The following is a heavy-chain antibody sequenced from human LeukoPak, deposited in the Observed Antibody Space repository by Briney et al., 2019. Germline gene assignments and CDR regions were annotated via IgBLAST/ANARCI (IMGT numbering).Heavy chain of an antibody. CDR3: ARDNMEDSSSVDY. J-gene: IGHJ4*02. CDR2: IKQDGSQE. Sequence: GGSLRLSCAASRFTLSTYWMSWVRQAPGKGLEWVAHIKQDGSQEYYVDSVKGRFTISRDSAKNSLYLQMNSLRAEDTAVYYCARDNMEDSSSVDYWGQGTLVTVSS. D-gene: IGHD6-6*01. V-gene: IGHV3-7*01. CDR1: RFTLSTYW.